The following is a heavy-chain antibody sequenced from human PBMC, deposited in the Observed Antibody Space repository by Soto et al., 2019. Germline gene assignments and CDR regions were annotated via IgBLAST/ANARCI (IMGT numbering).Heavy chain of an antibody. CDR3: ALEGYEREFDY. Sequence: GGSLRLSCAASGFTFSSYAMSWVRQAPGKGLERVSAISGSGGSTYYAETVKGRITISRDNSKNTQYLQMNSLIAEDTAVYYCALEGYEREFDYWGQGTLVTVSS. CDR1: GFTFSSYA. CDR2: ISGSGGST. D-gene: IGHD6-13*01. V-gene: IGHV3-23*01. J-gene: IGHJ4*02.